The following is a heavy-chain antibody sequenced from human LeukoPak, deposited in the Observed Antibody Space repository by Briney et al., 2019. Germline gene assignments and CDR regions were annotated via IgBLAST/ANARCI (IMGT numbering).Heavy chain of an antibody. V-gene: IGHV1-8*01. D-gene: IGHD3-22*01. CDR3: ARGRQGHYYDSSGYYDY. J-gene: IGHJ4*01. CDR2: MNPNSGNT. CDR1: GYTFTSYD. Sequence: ASVKVSCKASGYTFTSYDINWVRQATGQGLEWMGWMNPNSGNTGYAQKFQGRVTMARNTSISTAYMELSSLRSEDTAVYYCARGRQGHYYDSSGYYDYWGQGTLVTVSS.